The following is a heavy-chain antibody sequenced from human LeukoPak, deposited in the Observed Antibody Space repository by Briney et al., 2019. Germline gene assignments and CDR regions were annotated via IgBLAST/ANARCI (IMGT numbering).Heavy chain of an antibody. CDR2: ISAYNGNT. CDR3: ARGGQQWLERSDFDY. CDR1: GYTFTSYG. V-gene: IGHV1-18*01. D-gene: IGHD6-19*01. J-gene: IGHJ4*02. Sequence: ASVKVSCKASGYTFTSYGISWVRQAPGQGLEWMGWISAYNGNTNYAQKLQGRVTMTRNTSISTAYMELSSLRSEDTAVYYCARGGQQWLERSDFDYWGQGTLVTVSS.